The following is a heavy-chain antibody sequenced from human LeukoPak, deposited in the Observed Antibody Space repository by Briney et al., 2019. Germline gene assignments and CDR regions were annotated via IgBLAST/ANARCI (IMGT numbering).Heavy chain of an antibody. CDR2: INPHSGDT. CDR3: ARAPGGDYTALDY. V-gene: IGHV1-2*02. D-gene: IGHD4-17*01. CDR1: GYTFTDNY. J-gene: IGHJ4*02. Sequence: GASVKVSCKPSGYTFTDNYMHWVRQAPGQGLEWMGWINPHSGDTNFAQKFQGRVTMTRDTSISTTYMELSNLQSDDTAIYFCARAPGGDYTALDYWGQGTLVTVSS.